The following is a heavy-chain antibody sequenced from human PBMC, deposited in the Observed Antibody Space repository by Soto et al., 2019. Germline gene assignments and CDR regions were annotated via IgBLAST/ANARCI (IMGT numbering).Heavy chain of an antibody. J-gene: IGHJ4*02. Sequence: SETLSLTCTVSGDSISKYYWSWIRQPPGKGLEWIGYIHYTGSTNYNPSLKSRVTISVDTSKNQFSLKLSSVTAADTAVYYCAREKMVRGVIIPPYFDYWGQGTLVTVSS. CDR3: AREKMVRGVIIPPYFDY. CDR1: GDSISKYY. CDR2: IHYTGST. D-gene: IGHD3-10*01. V-gene: IGHV4-59*12.